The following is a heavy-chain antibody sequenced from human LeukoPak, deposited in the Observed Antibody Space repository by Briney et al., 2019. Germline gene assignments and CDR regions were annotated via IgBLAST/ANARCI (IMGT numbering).Heavy chain of an antibody. Sequence: GGSLRLSCAASGFTFSSYWMSWVRQAPGKGLEWVANIKQDGSEKYYVDSVKGRFTISRDNAKNSLYLQMNSLRAEDTAVYYCATDGRGVRGGQNWFDPWGQGTLVTVSS. V-gene: IGHV3-7*01. CDR1: GFTFSSYW. J-gene: IGHJ5*02. CDR3: ATDGRGVRGGQNWFDP. CDR2: IKQDGSEK. D-gene: IGHD3-10*01.